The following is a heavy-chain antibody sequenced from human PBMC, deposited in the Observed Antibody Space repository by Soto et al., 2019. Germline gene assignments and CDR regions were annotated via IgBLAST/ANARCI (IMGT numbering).Heavy chain of an antibody. CDR3: AREREHSSGWLWSAPLGGMDV. Sequence: ASGFTFTSYWMSWVRQAPGKGLEWVANIKQDGSEKYYVVSVKRRFTISRDNAKNSLYLQMNSLRAEDTAVYYCAREREHSSGWLWSAPLGGMDVSGQGTTVTVSS. CDR2: IKQDGSEK. J-gene: IGHJ6*02. CDR1: GFTFTSYW. D-gene: IGHD6-13*01. V-gene: IGHV3-7*01.